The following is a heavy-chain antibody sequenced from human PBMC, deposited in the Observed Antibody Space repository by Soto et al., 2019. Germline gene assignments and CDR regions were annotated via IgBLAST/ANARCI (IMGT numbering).Heavy chain of an antibody. CDR3: ASQYYDFSSGALDF. CDR1: GGSISSDDYY. V-gene: IGHV4-30-4*01. D-gene: IGHD3-3*01. Sequence: QVQLQESGPGLVQPSQTLSLTCTVSGGSISSDDYYWTWVRQPPRKGLEWIGNIHDTATTSYNPSLKSRLTLSVDTSNNQFSLRLKSVTAADTAVYFCASQYYDFSSGALDFWGQGILVPVSS. J-gene: IGHJ4*02. CDR2: IHDTATT.